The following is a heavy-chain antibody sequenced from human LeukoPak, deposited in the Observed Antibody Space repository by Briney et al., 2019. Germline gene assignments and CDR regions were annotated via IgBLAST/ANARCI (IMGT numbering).Heavy chain of an antibody. CDR2: ISYDGSNK. D-gene: IGHD5-12*01. Sequence: GGSLRLSCAASGFTFSSYAMHWVRQAPGKGLEWVAVISYDGSNKYYADSVKGRFTISRDNSKNTLYLQMNSLRAEDTAVYYCAREMPYSGYDYRGDYWGQGTLVTVSS. CDR3: AREMPYSGYDYRGDY. V-gene: IGHV3-30-3*01. CDR1: GFTFSSYA. J-gene: IGHJ4*02.